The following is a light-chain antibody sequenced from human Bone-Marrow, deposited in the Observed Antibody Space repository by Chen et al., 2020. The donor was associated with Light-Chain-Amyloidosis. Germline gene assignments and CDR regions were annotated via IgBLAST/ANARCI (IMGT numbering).Light chain of an antibody. CDR3: QVWDRSSDRPV. CDR2: DDS. J-gene: IGLJ3*02. Sequence: SYVLTQPSSVSVAPGQTATIACGGNNIGSTSVHWYQQTPGQAPLLVVYDDSDRPSGITERLSGSNSGNTATLTISRVEAGDEDDYYCQVWDRSSDRPVFGGGTKLTVL. V-gene: IGLV3-21*02. CDR1: NIGSTS.